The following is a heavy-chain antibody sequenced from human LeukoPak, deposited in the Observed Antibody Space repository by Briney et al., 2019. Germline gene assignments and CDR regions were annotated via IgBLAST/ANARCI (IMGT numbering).Heavy chain of an antibody. CDR1: GGTFSSYA. CDR3: ARDSGYDSSAWFDP. J-gene: IGHJ5*02. Sequence: SVKVSCKASGGTFSSYATSWVRQAPGQGLEWMGRIIPILGIANYAQKFQGRVTITADKSTSTAYMELSSLRSEDTAVYYCARDSGYDSSAWFDPWGQGTLVTVSS. D-gene: IGHD3-22*01. V-gene: IGHV1-69*04. CDR2: IIPILGIA.